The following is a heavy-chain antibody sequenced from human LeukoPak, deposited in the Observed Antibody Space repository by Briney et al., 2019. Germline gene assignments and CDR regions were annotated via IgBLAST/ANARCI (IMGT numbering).Heavy chain of an antibody. CDR2: INHSGST. Sequence: SETLSLTCAVYGGSFSGYYWSWIRQPPGKGLEWIGEINHSGSTNYNPSLKSRVTISVDTSKNQFSLKLSSVTAADSAVYYCARAVQSYDFWSGYSAYYFDYWGQGTLVTVSS. J-gene: IGHJ4*02. CDR1: GGSFSGYY. D-gene: IGHD3-3*01. V-gene: IGHV4-34*01. CDR3: ARAVQSYDFWSGYSAYYFDY.